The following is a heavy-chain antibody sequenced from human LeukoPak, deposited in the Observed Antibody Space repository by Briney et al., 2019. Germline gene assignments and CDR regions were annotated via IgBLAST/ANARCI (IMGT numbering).Heavy chain of an antibody. CDR1: GGSISSGAYY. V-gene: IGHV4-61*08. J-gene: IGHJ4*02. D-gene: IGHD6-19*01. CDR3: ASFPGAVAAFDY. CDR2: VNHSGST. Sequence: SETLSLTYTVSGGSISSGAYYWSWIRQPPGKGLEWLGEVNHSGSTNYNPSLKSRVTISVDTSKNQFSLKLSSVTAADTAVYYSASFPGAVAAFDYWGQGTLVTVSS.